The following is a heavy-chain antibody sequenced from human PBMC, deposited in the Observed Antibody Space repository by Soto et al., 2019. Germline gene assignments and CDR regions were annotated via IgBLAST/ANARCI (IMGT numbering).Heavy chain of an antibody. J-gene: IGHJ4*02. CDR3: TTDFGGSSYDYVWGSPSDY. Sequence: GGSLRLSCAASGFTFSNAWMNWVRQAPGKGLEWVGRIKSKTDGGTTDYAAPVKGRFTISRDDSKNTLYLQMNSLKTEDTAVYYCTTDFGGSSYDYVWGSPSDYWGQGTLVTVSS. D-gene: IGHD3-16*01. CDR2: IKSKTDGGTT. V-gene: IGHV3-15*07. CDR1: GFTFSNAW.